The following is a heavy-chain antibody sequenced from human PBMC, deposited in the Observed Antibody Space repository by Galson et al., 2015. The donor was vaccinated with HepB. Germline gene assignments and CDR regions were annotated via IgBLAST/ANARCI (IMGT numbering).Heavy chain of an antibody. V-gene: IGHV3-7*03. D-gene: IGHD3-22*01. CDR1: GFTSRGYW. Sequence: SLRLSCAASGFTSRGYWMAWVRQAPGKGLEWVANIKQDGNEKYYVDSVKGRFTISRDNAKNSLYLQMNSLRAEDTAVYYCARVWDSSGFLAFFHWYLDLWGHGTLVTVSS. CDR3: ARVWDSSGFLAFFHWYLDL. CDR2: IKQDGNEK. J-gene: IGHJ2*01.